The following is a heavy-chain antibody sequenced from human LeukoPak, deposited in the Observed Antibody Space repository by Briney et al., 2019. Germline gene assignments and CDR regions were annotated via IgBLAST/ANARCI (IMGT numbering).Heavy chain of an antibody. J-gene: IGHJ4*02. Sequence: MPSETLSLTCTVSGGSISSYYWSWIRQPAGKGLEWIGRIYTSGSTNYNPSLKSRVTMSVDTSKNQFPLKLSSVTAADTAVYYCARVDCSSTSCYSYFDYWGQGTLVTVSS. CDR1: GGSISSYY. V-gene: IGHV4-4*07. CDR2: IYTSGST. CDR3: ARVDCSSTSCYSYFDY. D-gene: IGHD2-2*02.